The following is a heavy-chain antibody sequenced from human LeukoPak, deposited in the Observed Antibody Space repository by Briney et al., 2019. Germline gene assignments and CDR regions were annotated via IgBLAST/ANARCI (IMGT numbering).Heavy chain of an antibody. D-gene: IGHD3-22*01. CDR1: GFTFSSYW. CDR3: ARGSNYYDSTGYYRHLDY. J-gene: IGHJ4*02. Sequence: GGSLRFSCAASGFTFSSYWMSWVRQAPGKGLEWVAYIKQDGREKDYVDSVKGRFTISRDNAKNSLYLQMNNLRAEDTAVYYCARGSNYYDSTGYYRHLDYWGQGTLVTVSS. V-gene: IGHV3-7*01. CDR2: IKQDGREK.